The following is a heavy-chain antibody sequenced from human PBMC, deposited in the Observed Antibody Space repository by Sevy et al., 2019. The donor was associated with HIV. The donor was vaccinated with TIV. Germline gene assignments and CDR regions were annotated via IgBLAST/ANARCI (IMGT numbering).Heavy chain of an antibody. V-gene: IGHV3-33*01. CDR3: AREHIAVAGIGYYFDN. CDR1: RFSFSGYG. Sequence: GGSLRLSCAASRFSFSGYGMHWVRQAPGKGLEWVAVIWYDGTNKEYADSVKGRFTISRDNSKNKLYLQMNSLRAEDTAVYYCAREHIAVAGIGYYFDNWGQGTLVTVSS. D-gene: IGHD6-19*01. J-gene: IGHJ4*02. CDR2: IWYDGTNK.